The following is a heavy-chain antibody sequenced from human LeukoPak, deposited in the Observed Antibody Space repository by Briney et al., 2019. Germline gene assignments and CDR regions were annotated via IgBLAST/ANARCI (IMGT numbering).Heavy chain of an antibody. J-gene: IGHJ4*02. Sequence: ASVKVSFKASGNTFTGYYIHWVRQAPGQGLEWMGWINPNSGDTNYAQKFQGRVTMTRDTSISTAYMEVSRLRSDDTAVYYRARGEAVPTHFDYWGQGTLVTVSS. CDR1: GNTFTGYY. CDR2: INPNSGDT. V-gene: IGHV1-2*02. CDR3: ARGEAVPTHFDY. D-gene: IGHD4-17*01.